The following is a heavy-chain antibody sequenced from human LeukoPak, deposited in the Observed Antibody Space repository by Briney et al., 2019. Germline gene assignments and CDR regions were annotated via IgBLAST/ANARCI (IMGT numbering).Heavy chain of an antibody. CDR2: INYSGST. Sequence: SETLSLTCAVYGGSFSGYYWSWIRQPPGKGLEWIGEINYSGSTNYNPSLKSRVTISVDTSKNQFSLKRSSVTAADTAVYYCARGVGYNSFSVGYWGQGTLVTVSS. D-gene: IGHD5-24*01. J-gene: IGHJ4*02. V-gene: IGHV4-34*01. CDR3: ARGVGYNSFSVGY. CDR1: GGSFSGYY.